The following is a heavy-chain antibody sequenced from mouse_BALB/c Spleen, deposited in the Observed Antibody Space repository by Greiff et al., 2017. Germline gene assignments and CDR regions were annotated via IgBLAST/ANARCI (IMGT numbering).Heavy chain of an antibody. CDR1: GFSLTSYG. Sequence: VQLMESGPGLVQPSQSLSITCTVSGFSLTSYGVHWVRQSPGKGLEWLGVIWSGGSTDYNAAFISRLSLSKDNSKSQVFFKRNSLQANDTAIYYCATSSDGYYLYWYFDVWGAGTTVTVSS. J-gene: IGHJ1*01. CDR2: IWSGGST. V-gene: IGHV2-2*02. D-gene: IGHD2-3*01. CDR3: ATSSDGYYLYWYFDV.